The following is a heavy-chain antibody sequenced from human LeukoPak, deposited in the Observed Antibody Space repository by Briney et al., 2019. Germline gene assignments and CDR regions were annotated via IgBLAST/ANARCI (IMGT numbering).Heavy chain of an antibody. V-gene: IGHV4-59*01. CDR1: GGSINTYY. J-gene: IGHJ6*03. Sequence: PSETLSLTCTVSGGSINTYYWSWIRHPPGRGLEWIGYIFYTGSTNYKPSLKSRVTISVDTSKNEFSLKLSSVTAADTAVYYCARHESGYYMDVWGKGTTVTVSS. CDR2: IFYTGST. CDR3: ARHESGYYMDV.